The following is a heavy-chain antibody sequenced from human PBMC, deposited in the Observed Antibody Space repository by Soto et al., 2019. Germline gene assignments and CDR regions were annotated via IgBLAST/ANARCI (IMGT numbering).Heavy chain of an antibody. Sequence: QVQLVQSGAEVKKPGVSVKVSCKASGYTFTTYEINWVRQVPGQGLEWMGWMSPSSGNTGYVDQFRGRVTMTSNTSMTTAYMELCSLRSEDTAVYYCARVGGQLFGDHGLDVWGQGTTVTVSS. CDR1: GYTFTTYE. CDR2: MSPSSGNT. V-gene: IGHV1-8*01. CDR3: ARVGGQLFGDHGLDV. D-gene: IGHD3-10*01. J-gene: IGHJ6*02.